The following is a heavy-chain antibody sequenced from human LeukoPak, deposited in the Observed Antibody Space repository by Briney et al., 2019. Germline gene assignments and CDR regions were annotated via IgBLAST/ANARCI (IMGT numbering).Heavy chain of an antibody. CDR1: GYRFTTHW. V-gene: IGHV5-51*01. J-gene: IGHJ4*02. D-gene: IGHD6-19*01. CDR3: ARQLMSGFAVAGDY. Sequence: GESLKISCKGSGYRFTTHWIAWVRQMPGKGLEWMGIIYPGGADTRYSPSFQGQVTISADKSINTAYLQWSSLEASDTAMYYCARQLMSGFAVAGDYWGQGTLVTVPS. CDR2: IYPGGADT.